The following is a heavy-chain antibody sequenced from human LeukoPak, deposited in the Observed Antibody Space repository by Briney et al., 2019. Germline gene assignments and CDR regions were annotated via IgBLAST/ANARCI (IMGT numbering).Heavy chain of an antibody. D-gene: IGHD1-26*01. CDR2: ISSGSSYM. CDR3: ARGGSGSYSPSYGMDV. CDR1: GFTFSSYS. J-gene: IGHJ6*02. V-gene: IGHV3-21*01. Sequence: GGSLRLSCAASGFTFSSYSMNWVRQAPGKGLEWVSSISSGSSYMYYADSLKGRFTVSRDNAKNSLYLQMNSLRAEDTAVYYCARGGSGSYSPSYGMDVWGQGTTVTVSS.